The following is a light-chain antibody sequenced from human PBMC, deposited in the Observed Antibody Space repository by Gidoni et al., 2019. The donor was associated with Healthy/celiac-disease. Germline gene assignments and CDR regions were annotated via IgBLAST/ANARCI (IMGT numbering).Light chain of an antibody. CDR2: DAS. V-gene: IGKV1-33*01. CDR3: QHYDNLPPFT. Sequence: DIQMTQSPSSLSASVGDRVTITCQASQDISNYLNWYQQKPGKAPKLLIYDASNLETVVPSRFSGSGSGTDFTFTISILQPEYIATYYCQHYDNLPPFTFGPGTKVDIK. CDR1: QDISNY. J-gene: IGKJ3*01.